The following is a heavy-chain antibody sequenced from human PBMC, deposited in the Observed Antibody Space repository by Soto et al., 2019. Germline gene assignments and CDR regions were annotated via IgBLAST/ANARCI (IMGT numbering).Heavy chain of an antibody. V-gene: IGHV4-59*01. CDR1: GGSISSYY. J-gene: IGHJ4*02. CDR2: IYYSGST. Sequence: SETLSLTCTVSGGSISSYYWSWIRQPPGKGLEWIGYIYYSGSTNYNPSLKSRVTISVDTSKNQFSLKLSSVTAADTAVYYCASSVQGFWSGYRFDYWGQGTLVTVSS. D-gene: IGHD3-3*01. CDR3: ASSVQGFWSGYRFDY.